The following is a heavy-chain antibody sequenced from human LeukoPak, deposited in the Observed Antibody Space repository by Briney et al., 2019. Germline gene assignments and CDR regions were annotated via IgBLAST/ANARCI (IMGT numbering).Heavy chain of an antibody. CDR2: INHSGST. D-gene: IGHD6-19*01. J-gene: IGHJ4*02. Sequence: SETLSLTCAVYGGSFSGYYWSWIRQPPGKGLEWIGEINHSGSTNYNPSLKSRVTISVDTSKNQFSLKLSSVTAADTAVYYCASSGWYNRYFDYWGQGTLVTVSS. CDR1: GGSFSGYY. V-gene: IGHV4-34*01. CDR3: ASSGWYNRYFDY.